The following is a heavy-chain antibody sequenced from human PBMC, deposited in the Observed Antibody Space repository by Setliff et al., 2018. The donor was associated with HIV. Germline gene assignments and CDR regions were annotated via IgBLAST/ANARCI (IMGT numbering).Heavy chain of an antibody. Sequence: SETLSLTCVVCGGSFRGYYWSWIRQPPGKGLEWIGESNQSGSGNYNPSPKSRVTISVDTSKNDFSLNMGSVTAADTAVYYCAKGRSGYDSRLYYYHHGMDGWGQGTTVTVSS. CDR1: GGSFRGYY. D-gene: IGHD5-12*01. CDR3: AKGRSGYDSRLYYYHHGMDG. J-gene: IGHJ6*02. CDR2: SNQSGSG. V-gene: IGHV4-34*01.